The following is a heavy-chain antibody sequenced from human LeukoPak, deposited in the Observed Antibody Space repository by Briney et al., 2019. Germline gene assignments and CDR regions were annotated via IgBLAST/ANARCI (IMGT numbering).Heavy chain of an antibody. D-gene: IGHD6-6*01. V-gene: IGHV4-34*01. CDR2: INPSGST. CDR1: GGSFSGYY. Sequence: SETLSLTCAVYGGSFSGYYWSWIRQPPGKGLEWIGEINPSGSTNYNPSLKSRVTISVDTSKNQFSLKLSSVTAADTAVYYCARPFDSSSGYWGQGTLVTVSS. J-gene: IGHJ4*02. CDR3: ARPFDSSSGY.